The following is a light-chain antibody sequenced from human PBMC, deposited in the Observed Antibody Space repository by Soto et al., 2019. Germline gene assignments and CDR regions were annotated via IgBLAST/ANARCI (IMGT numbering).Light chain of an antibody. J-gene: IGKJ1*01. CDR3: QKYDSAPWT. CDR1: QGIGNF. CDR2: AAS. V-gene: IGKV1-27*01. Sequence: EIQMTQSPSSLSASVGDRITITCRASQGIGNFLAWYQQKPGKVPKLLIYAASTLQSGVPSRFSGSGSGPDFTLTISSLHPEDVATYYCQKYDSAPWTFGQGTKVEIK.